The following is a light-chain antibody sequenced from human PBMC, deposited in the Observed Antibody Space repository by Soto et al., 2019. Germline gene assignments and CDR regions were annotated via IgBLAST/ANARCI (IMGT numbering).Light chain of an antibody. V-gene: IGKV1-5*01. CDR3: QQYDNYPLT. CDR2: DAS. CDR1: QSVRSW. Sequence: DIQRTQSPATLSSSVGDRVTITCRASQSVRSWLAWYKQKPGTAPKLLRFDASRLESGVPSRFSGSASGTEFTLTISSLKPDDFATYYCQQYDNYPLTFGGGTKVDIK. J-gene: IGKJ4*01.